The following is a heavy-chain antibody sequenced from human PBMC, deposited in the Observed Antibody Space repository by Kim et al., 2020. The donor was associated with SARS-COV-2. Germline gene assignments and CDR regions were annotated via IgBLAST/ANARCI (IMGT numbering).Heavy chain of an antibody. CDR2: INHSGST. J-gene: IGHJ4*02. CDR3: AREVAKYYDSSGYIDY. Sequence: SETLSLTCAVYGGSFSGYYWSWIRQPPGKGLEWIGEINHSGSTNYNPSLKSRVTISVDTSKNQFSLKLSSVTAADTAVYYCAREVAKYYDSSGYIDYWGQGTLVTVSS. D-gene: IGHD3-22*01. CDR1: GGSFSGYY. V-gene: IGHV4-34*01.